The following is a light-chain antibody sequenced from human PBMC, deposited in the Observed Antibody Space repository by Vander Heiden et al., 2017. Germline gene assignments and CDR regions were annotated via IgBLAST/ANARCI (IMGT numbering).Light chain of an antibody. Sequence: QTVVTQEPSLSVSPGGTVTLPCGLSSGSVHTSSYPSRYHQTPGQAPRTLIYSTNPRSSGVPDRFSGSILGNKAALTITGAQADDESDYYCVLYMGSGSWVFGGGTKLTVL. J-gene: IGLJ3*02. CDR3: VLYMGSGSWV. CDR2: STN. V-gene: IGLV8-61*01. CDR1: SGSVHTSSY.